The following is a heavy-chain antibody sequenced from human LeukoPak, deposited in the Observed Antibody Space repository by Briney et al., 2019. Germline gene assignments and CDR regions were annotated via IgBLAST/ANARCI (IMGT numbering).Heavy chain of an antibody. V-gene: IGHV3-30-3*02. Sequence: PGRSLRLSCAASGFTFSSYAMHWVRQAPGKGLEWVAVISYDGSNKYYADSVKGRFTISRDNSKNTLYLQMNSLRAGDTAKYYCAKIPYEYNTGWYAAFDIWGQGTMVTVSS. CDR2: ISYDGSNK. CDR3: AKIPYEYNTGWYAAFDI. CDR1: GFTFSSYA. J-gene: IGHJ3*02. D-gene: IGHD6-19*01.